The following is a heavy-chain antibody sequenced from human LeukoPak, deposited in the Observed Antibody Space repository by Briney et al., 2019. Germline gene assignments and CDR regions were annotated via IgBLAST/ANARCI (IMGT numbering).Heavy chain of an antibody. Sequence: ASVKVSCKASGYTFTGYYMHWVRQAPGQGLEWMGWINPNSGGTNYAQKFQGRVTMTRDTSISTAYMELSRLRSDDTAVYYCARDQRYCSGGSCYPDWFDPWGQGTLVTVSS. J-gene: IGHJ5*02. CDR1: GYTFTGYY. CDR3: ARDQRYCSGGSCYPDWFDP. D-gene: IGHD2-15*01. V-gene: IGHV1-2*02. CDR2: INPNSGGT.